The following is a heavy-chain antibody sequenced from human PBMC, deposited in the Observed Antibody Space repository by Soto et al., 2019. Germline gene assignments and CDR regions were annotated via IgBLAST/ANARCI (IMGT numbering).Heavy chain of an antibody. V-gene: IGHV3-30*18. Sequence: QVQLVESGGGVVQPGRSLRLSCAASGFTFSGYGMHWVRQAPGKGLEWVAVISYDGSNKYYADSVKGRFTISRDNSKNTLYLQMNSLRAEDTAVYYCAKANYLDYWGQGTLVTVSS. CDR2: ISYDGSNK. J-gene: IGHJ4*02. CDR1: GFTFSGYG. CDR3: AKANYLDY.